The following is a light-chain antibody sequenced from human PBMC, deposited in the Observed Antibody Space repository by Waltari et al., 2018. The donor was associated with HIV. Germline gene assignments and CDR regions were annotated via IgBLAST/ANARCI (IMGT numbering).Light chain of an antibody. V-gene: IGKV1-17*01. CDR1: QGIRTD. Sequence: DVQVTQSPSALSASVGDRVTITCRASQGIRTDLGWFQQKPGKAPKRLIYDASSLQTGVPSRFSGSGYGREFTLTIRSLQPEDFAEYYCLQYNSYPWTFGQGTKVEIK. CDR2: DAS. J-gene: IGKJ1*01. CDR3: LQYNSYPWT.